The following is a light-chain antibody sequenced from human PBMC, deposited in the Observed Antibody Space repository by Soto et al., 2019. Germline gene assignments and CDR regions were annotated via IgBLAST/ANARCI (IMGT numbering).Light chain of an antibody. CDR1: SSNIRSNT. Sequence: QSVLTQSPSASGTPGQRVTLSCSGSSSNIRSNTVNWYQQLPGTAPKLLIFNNNLRPSGVPDRFSGSKSGTSASLAITGLQSEDEADYYCQSYDSSLSGVVFGGGTKLTVL. V-gene: IGLV1-44*01. CDR2: NNN. J-gene: IGLJ3*02. CDR3: QSYDSSLSGVV.